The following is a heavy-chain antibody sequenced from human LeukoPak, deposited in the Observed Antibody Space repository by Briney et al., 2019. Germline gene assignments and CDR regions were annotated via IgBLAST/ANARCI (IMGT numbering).Heavy chain of an antibody. D-gene: IGHD3/OR15-3a*01. CDR3: ARVGPEGQVILDY. V-gene: IGHV4-38-2*02. CDR2: IYHSGST. CDR1: GYSISSGYY. Sequence: SETLSLTCTVSGYSISSGYYWGWIRQPPGKGLEWIGSIYHSGSTYYNPSLKSRVTISVDTSKNQFSLKLSSVTAADTAVYYCARVGPEGQVILDYWGQGTLVTVSS. J-gene: IGHJ4*02.